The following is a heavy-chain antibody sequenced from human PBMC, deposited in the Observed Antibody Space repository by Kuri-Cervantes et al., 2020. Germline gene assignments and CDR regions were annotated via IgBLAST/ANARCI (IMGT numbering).Heavy chain of an antibody. CDR3: AKDTYYDFWSGFHYYGMDV. CDR1: GFTFSSYA. V-gene: IGHV3-64*01. J-gene: IGHJ6*02. Sequence: ETLSLTCAASGFTFSSYAMHWVRQAPGKGLEYVSAISSNGGSTYYANSVKGRFTISRDNSKNTLYLQMGSLRAEDTAVYYCAKDTYYDFWSGFHYYGMDVWGQGTTVTVSS. CDR2: ISSNGGST. D-gene: IGHD3-3*01.